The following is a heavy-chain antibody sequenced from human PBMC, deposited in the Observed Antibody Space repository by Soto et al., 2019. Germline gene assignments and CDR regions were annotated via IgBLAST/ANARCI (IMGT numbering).Heavy chain of an antibody. CDR2: IWYDGSNK. CDR1: GFTFSSYG. D-gene: IGHD3-22*01. J-gene: IGHJ6*02. Sequence: GGSLRLSCAASGFTFSSYGMHWVRQAPGKGLEWVAVIWYDGSNKYYADSVKGRFTISRDNSKNTLYVQMNSLRAEDTAVYYCARASETSSGSDYYYYGMDVWGQGTTVTVSS. CDR3: ARASETSSGSDYYYYGMDV. V-gene: IGHV3-33*01.